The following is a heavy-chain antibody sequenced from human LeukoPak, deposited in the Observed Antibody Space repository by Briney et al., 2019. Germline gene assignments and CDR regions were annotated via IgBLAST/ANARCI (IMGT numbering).Heavy chain of an antibody. CDR2: ISGSGGSI. V-gene: IGHV3-23*01. Sequence: GGSLRLSCAASGFTFSSYAMSWVRQAPGKGLEWVSAISGSGGSIYYADSVKGRFTISRDNTKHTLYLQINSLRAEDTAVYYCAHISASWPDYWGQGTLVTVSS. CDR1: GFTFSSYA. J-gene: IGHJ4*02. D-gene: IGHD2-2*01. CDR3: AHISASWPDY.